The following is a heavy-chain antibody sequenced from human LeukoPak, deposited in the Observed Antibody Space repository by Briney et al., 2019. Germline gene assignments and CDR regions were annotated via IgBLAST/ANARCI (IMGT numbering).Heavy chain of an antibody. Sequence: GASVKVSCKASGHTFTTYYVHLVRQAPGQGLEWMGVINPSGDGTNYPQKFQGRVTITRDTSASTAYMELSSLRSEDTAVYYCARVYDFWSGYPHFDYWGQGTLVTVSS. J-gene: IGHJ4*02. V-gene: IGHV1-46*01. CDR3: ARVYDFWSGYPHFDY. D-gene: IGHD3-3*01. CDR2: INPSGDGT. CDR1: GHTFTTYY.